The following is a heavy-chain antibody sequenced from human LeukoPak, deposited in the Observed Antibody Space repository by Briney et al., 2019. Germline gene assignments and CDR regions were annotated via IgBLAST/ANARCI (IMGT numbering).Heavy chain of an antibody. Sequence: GGSLRLSCAASGFTFSSYAMHWVRQAPGKGLEWVAVISYDGSNKYYADSVKGRFTISRDNSKNTLYLQMNGLRAEDTAVYYCARELYGGNDYWGQGTLVTVSS. CDR1: GFTFSSYA. J-gene: IGHJ4*02. CDR3: ARELYGGNDY. D-gene: IGHD4-23*01. CDR2: ISYDGSNK. V-gene: IGHV3-30-3*01.